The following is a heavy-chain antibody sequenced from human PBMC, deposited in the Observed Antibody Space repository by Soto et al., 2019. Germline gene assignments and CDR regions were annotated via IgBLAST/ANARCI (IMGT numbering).Heavy chain of an antibody. Sequence: ASVKVSCKASGYTFISYAMHWVRQAPGQRLEWMGWVSAGNGDTKYSQKFQGRVTITRDTSASTTYMELSSLRSEDTAVYYCARGGRCSYDSTGYCHDYGGQGPLVTVP. J-gene: IGHJ4*02. D-gene: IGHD3-22*01. CDR1: GYTFISYA. CDR3: ARGGRCSYDSTGYCHDY. V-gene: IGHV1-3*01. CDR2: VSAGNGDT.